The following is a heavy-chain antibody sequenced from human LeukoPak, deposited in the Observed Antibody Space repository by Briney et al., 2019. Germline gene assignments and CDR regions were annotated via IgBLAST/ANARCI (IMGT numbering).Heavy chain of an antibody. CDR1: GGSISSSSYY. CDR2: IYHSGST. J-gene: IGHJ4*02. Sequence: SETLSLTCTVSGGSISSSSYYWGWIRQPPGKGLEWIGSIYHSGSTYYNPSLKSRVTISVDTSKNQFSLKLSSVTAADTAIYYCAKLFESGTYNNFFHYWGQGTLVTVSS. CDR3: AKLFESGTYNNFFHY. D-gene: IGHD3-10*01. V-gene: IGHV4-39*07.